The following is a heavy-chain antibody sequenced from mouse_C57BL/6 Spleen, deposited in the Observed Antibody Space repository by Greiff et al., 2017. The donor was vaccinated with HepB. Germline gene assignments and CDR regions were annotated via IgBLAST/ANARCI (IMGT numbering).Heavy chain of an antibody. D-gene: IGHD2-2*01. Sequence: QVQLQQPGAELVKPGASVKMSCKASGYTFTSYWITWVKQRPGQGLEWIGDIYPGSGSTNYNEKFKSKATLTVDTSSSTAYMQISSLTSEDSAVYYCARGEKKYGYEGGFAYWGQGTLVTVSA. CDR1: GYTFTSYW. J-gene: IGHJ3*01. CDR2: IYPGSGST. CDR3: ARGEKKYGYEGGFAY. V-gene: IGHV1-55*01.